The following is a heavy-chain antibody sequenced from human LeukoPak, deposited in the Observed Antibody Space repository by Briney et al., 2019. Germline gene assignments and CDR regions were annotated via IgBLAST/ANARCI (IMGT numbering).Heavy chain of an antibody. D-gene: IGHD4-17*01. Sequence: GGSLRLSCAASGFTFSSYAMHWVRQAPGKGLEWVAVISYDGSNKYYADSVKGRFTISRDNSKNTLYLQMNSLRAEDTAVYYCAKDQYGDAPTGFDYWGQGTLVTVSS. V-gene: IGHV3-30-3*01. CDR1: GFTFSSYA. CDR2: ISYDGSNK. J-gene: IGHJ4*02. CDR3: AKDQYGDAPTGFDY.